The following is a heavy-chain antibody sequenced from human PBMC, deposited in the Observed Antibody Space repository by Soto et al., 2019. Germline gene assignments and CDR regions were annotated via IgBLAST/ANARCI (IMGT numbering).Heavy chain of an antibody. CDR3: ARGYRPYYYGSGPGGY. V-gene: IGHV1-3*01. J-gene: IGHJ4*02. CDR2: INAGNGNT. Sequence: ASVKVSCKASGYTFTSYAMHWVRQAPGQRLEWMGWINAGNGNTKYSQKFQGRVTINRDTSASTAYMELSSLRSEDTAVYYCARGYRPYYYGSGPGGYWGQGTLVTSPQ. CDR1: GYTFTSYA. D-gene: IGHD3-10*01.